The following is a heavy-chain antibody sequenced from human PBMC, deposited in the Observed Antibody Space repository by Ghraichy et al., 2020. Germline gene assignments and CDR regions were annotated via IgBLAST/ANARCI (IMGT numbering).Heavy chain of an antibody. Sequence: GSLRLSCTVSGASLASSSYYWGWIRQPPGKGLQYIASVSYSGTSYHNPALESRVRVSVDTSKNQFSLKLTSVTAADSGIYYCARHVFSLGITYAFEVWGQGTMVTVSS. J-gene: IGHJ3*01. V-gene: IGHV4-39*01. CDR1: GASLASSSYY. CDR3: ARHVFSLGITYAFEV. CDR2: VSYSGTS. D-gene: IGHD7-27*01.